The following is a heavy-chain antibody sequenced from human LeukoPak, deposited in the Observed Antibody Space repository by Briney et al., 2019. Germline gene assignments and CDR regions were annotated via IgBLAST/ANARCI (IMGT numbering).Heavy chain of an antibody. CDR1: GYTFTGYY. J-gene: IGHJ4*02. CDR3: ATLTGAFWMFDY. Sequence: ASVKVSCKASGYTFTGYYMHWVRQAPGQGLEWMGWINPNSGGTNYAQKFQGRVTMTRDTSISTAYMELSRLRSDDTAVYYCATLTGAFWMFDYWGQGTLVTVSS. V-gene: IGHV1-2*02. D-gene: IGHD7-27*01. CDR2: INPNSGGT.